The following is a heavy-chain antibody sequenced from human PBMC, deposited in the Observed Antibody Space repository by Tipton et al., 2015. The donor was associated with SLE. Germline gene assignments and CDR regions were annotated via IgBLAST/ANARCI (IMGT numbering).Heavy chain of an antibody. J-gene: IGHJ4*02. V-gene: IGHV3-48*03. D-gene: IGHD2-15*01. Sequence: SLRLSCAASGFTFSSYELNWVRQAPGKGLEWVSYISSSGGTIYYADSVKGRFTISRDNANNSLYLQMNSLRAEDTAVYYCARATFDSSGFDSWGQGTLVTVSS. CDR1: GFTFSSYE. CDR3: ARATFDSSGFDS. CDR2: ISSSGGTI.